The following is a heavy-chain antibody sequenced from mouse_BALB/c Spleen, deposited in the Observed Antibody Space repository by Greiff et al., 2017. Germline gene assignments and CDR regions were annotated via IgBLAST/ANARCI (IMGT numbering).Heavy chain of an antibody. CDR1: GFSLTSYG. V-gene: IGHV2-4-1*01. CDR3: ARPPYGNYWYFDV. D-gene: IGHD2-10*02. CDR2: IWSGGST. J-gene: IGHJ1*01. Sequence: QVQLKQSGPGLVQPSQSLSITCTVSGFSLTSYGVHWVRQSPGKGLEWLGVIWSGGSTDYNAAFISRLSISKDNSKSQVFFKMNSLQADDTAIYYCARPPYGNYWYFDVWGAGTTVTVSS.